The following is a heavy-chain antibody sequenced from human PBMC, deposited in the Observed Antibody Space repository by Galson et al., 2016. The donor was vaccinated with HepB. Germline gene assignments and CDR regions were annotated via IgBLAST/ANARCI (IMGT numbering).Heavy chain of an antibody. CDR1: GASVNSGGYL. D-gene: IGHD3-10*01. CDR2: VYYSGST. J-gene: IGHJ4*02. V-gene: IGHV4-39*01. CDR3: ARPMEGFTYGCFDS. Sequence: ETLSLTCSVSGASVNSGGYLWGWIRQPPGKGLDYIGSVYYSGSTYYNPSLKSRVTISIDTSKNQFSLKLTSVTATDTAVYYCARPMEGFTYGCFDSWGQGTLVTVSS.